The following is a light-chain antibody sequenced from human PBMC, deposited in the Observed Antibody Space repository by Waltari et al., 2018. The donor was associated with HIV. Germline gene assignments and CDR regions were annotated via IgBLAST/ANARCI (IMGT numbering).Light chain of an antibody. V-gene: IGLV1-44*01. J-gene: IGLJ3*02. CDR1: SSTFATTT. CDR3: EAWDDSVTGPV. CDR2: GHH. Sequence: QSVLTQPPSASGTPGPRVTLSCSGTSSTFATTTVIWYPQLPGAAPKLLLYGHHQRPSGVPDRFSGSKSATSASLVISDLHSDDEGTYYCEAWDDSVTGPVFGGGTKLTVL.